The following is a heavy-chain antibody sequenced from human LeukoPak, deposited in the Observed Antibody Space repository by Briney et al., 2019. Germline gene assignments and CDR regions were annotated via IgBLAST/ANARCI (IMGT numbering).Heavy chain of an antibody. J-gene: IGHJ3*01. CDR1: GASVSSASY. V-gene: IGHV4-61*01. Sequence: SETLSLTCTVSGASVSSASYWTWIRQPPGKGVEWIAHIYNGVNTNYNPSLKSRVTISVDTSKNQFSLKLNSVTAADTALYYCAREAATSYYDRSGYYRQTEVFDVWGQGTMVTVSS. D-gene: IGHD3-22*01. CDR3: AREAATSYYDRSGYYRQTEVFDV. CDR2: IYNGVNT.